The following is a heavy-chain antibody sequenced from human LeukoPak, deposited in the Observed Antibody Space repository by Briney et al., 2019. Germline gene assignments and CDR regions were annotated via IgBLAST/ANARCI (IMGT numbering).Heavy chain of an antibody. Sequence: LSRAASGFTFSSYEMHWVRQPPGKGLEWIGEINHSGSTNYNPSLKSRVTISVDTSKNQFSLKLSSVTAADTAVYYCARGPMTTVTTYWFDPWGQGTLVTVSS. D-gene: IGHD4-11*01. J-gene: IGHJ5*02. CDR2: INHSGST. V-gene: IGHV4-34*01. CDR3: ARGPMTTVTTYWFDP. CDR1: GFTFSSYE.